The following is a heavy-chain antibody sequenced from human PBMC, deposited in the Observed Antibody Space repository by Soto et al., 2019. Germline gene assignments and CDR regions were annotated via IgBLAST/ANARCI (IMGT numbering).Heavy chain of an antibody. Sequence: LRLSCAASGFTFSTYWMSWVRQAPGKGLEWVANINQDGSEKYYVDSVKGRFTISRDNAKNSLYLQMNSLRAEDTAVYYCARVRYTSSSPYFDYWGQGTLVTVSS. CDR2: INQDGSEK. CDR3: ARVRYTSSSPYFDY. V-gene: IGHV3-7*01. J-gene: IGHJ4*02. D-gene: IGHD6-6*01. CDR1: GFTFSTYW.